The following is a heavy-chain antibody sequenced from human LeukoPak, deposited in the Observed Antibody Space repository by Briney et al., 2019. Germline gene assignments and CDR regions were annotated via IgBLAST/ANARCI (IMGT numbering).Heavy chain of an antibody. D-gene: IGHD7-27*01. CDR2: IYYSGNT. V-gene: IGHV4-39*07. Sequence: SETLSLTCTVSGDSISTSNSYWGWIRQPPWKGLEWIGSIYYSGNTYYNASLKSRVTISVDTSKNQFSLKLSSVTAADTAVYYCARATPETGETFDYWGQGTLVTVSS. CDR3: ARATPETGETFDY. CDR1: GDSISTSNSY. J-gene: IGHJ4*02.